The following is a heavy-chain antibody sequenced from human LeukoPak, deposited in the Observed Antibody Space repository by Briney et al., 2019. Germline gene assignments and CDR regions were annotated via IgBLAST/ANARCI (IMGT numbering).Heavy chain of an antibody. CDR3: ARDRLGRYYGSGSDIDY. V-gene: IGHV3-21*01. Sequence: PGGSLRLSCAASGFTFSGYSMNWVRQAPGKGLEWVSSISSSSSYIYYADSVKGRFTISRDNAKNSLYLQMNSLRAEDTAVYYCARDRLGRYYGSGSDIDYWGQGTLVTVSS. J-gene: IGHJ4*02. D-gene: IGHD3-10*01. CDR1: GFTFSGYS. CDR2: ISSSSSYI.